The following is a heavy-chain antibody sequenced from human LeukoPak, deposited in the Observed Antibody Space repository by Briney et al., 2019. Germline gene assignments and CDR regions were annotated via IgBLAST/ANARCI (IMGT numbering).Heavy chain of an antibody. V-gene: IGHV4-4*02. D-gene: IGHD6-19*01. Sequence: PSETLSLTCAVSGGSITSDNWWIWVRQPPGKGLEWIGEAYHSGITNYNPSLKSRVTMSVDKSKNQFSLSLSSVSAADTAVHHCARGLYSSDAYWGQGILVTVSS. J-gene: IGHJ4*02. CDR2: AYHSGIT. CDR1: GGSITSDNW. CDR3: ARGLYSSDAY.